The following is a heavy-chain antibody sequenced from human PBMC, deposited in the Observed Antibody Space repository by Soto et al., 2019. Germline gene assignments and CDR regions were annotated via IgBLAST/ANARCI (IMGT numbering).Heavy chain of an antibody. J-gene: IGHJ6*02. V-gene: IGHV1-69*13. CDR2: IIPIFGTA. CDR3: ARGGKYSYGYGPFDYYYYYGMDV. CDR1: GGTFSSYA. D-gene: IGHD5-18*01. Sequence: SVKVSCKASGGTFSSYAISWVRQAPGQGLEWMGGIIPIFGTANYAQKFQGRVTITADESTSTAYMELSSLRSEDTAVYYCARGGKYSYGYGPFDYYYYYGMDVWGQGTTVTVSS.